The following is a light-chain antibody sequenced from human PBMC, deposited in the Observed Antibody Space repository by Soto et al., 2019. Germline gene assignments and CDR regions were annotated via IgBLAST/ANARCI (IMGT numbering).Light chain of an antibody. CDR1: SGHSNYA. Sequence: QPVLTQSPSASASLGASVKLTCTLSSGHSNYAIAWHQQQPEKGPRYLMKVNSGGSHIKGDGIPDRFSGSSSGAERYLFISSLQSEDEADYYCQTWGTGSAFVVFGGGTQLTV. CDR3: QTWGTGSAFVV. V-gene: IGLV4-69*01. CDR2: VNSGGSH. J-gene: IGLJ7*01.